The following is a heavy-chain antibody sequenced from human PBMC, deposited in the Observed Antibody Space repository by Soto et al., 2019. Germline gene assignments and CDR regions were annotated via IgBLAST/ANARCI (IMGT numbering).Heavy chain of an antibody. V-gene: IGHV3-33*01. CDR2: IWYDGSNK. J-gene: IGHJ3*01. CDR1: GFTFSNYG. D-gene: IGHD3-22*01. Sequence: PGGSLRLSCAASGFTFSNYGMHWVRQAPGKGLEWVAIIWYDGSNKYFADSVKGRFTISRDNAKNSLYLQMNSLRAEDTAVYYCARDQLYYNDISGRPLNAFDVWGQGTMVTVSS. CDR3: ARDQLYYNDISGRPLNAFDV.